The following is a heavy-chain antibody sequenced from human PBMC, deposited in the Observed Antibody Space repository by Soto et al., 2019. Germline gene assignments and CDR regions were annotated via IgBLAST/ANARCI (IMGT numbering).Heavy chain of an antibody. J-gene: IGHJ4*02. Sequence: PSETLSLTCAVSGGSISSGGYSWSWIRQPPGKGLEWIGYIYHSGSTYYNPSLKSRVTISVDRSKNQFSLKLSSVTAADTAVYYCARVSGGSYLYYFEYWGQGTLVTVSS. D-gene: IGHD1-26*01. CDR1: GGSISSGGYS. V-gene: IGHV4-30-2*01. CDR2: IYHSGST. CDR3: ARVSGGSYLYYFEY.